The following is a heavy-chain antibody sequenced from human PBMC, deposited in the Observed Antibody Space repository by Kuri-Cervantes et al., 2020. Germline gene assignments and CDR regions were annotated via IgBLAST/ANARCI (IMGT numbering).Heavy chain of an antibody. V-gene: IGHV3-30-3*01. CDR2: ISYDGSNK. Sequence: GGSLRPSCAASGFTFSSYAMHWVRQAPGKGLEWVVVISYDGSNKYYADSVKGRFTISRDNSKNTLYLQMNSLRAEDTAVYYCARSLWRHCSGGSCYSEPGAYWGQGTLVTVSS. CDR1: GFTFSSYA. J-gene: IGHJ4*02. CDR3: ARSLWRHCSGGSCYSEPGAY. D-gene: IGHD2-15*01.